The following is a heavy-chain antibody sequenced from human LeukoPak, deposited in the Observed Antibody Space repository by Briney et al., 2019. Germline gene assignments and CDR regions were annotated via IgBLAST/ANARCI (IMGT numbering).Heavy chain of an antibody. CDR2: IYPGDSNT. D-gene: IGHD4-17*01. V-gene: IGHV5-51*01. CDR3: ARHRHTVTPRVDY. J-gene: IGHJ4*02. CDR1: GYSFTSYW. Sequence: GESLKISCKGSGYSFTSYWIGWVRQMPGKGLEWMGIIYPGDSNTRYSPSFQGQVTISADMSISAAYLQWSSLKASDTAMYYCARHRHTVTPRVDYWGQGTLVTVSS.